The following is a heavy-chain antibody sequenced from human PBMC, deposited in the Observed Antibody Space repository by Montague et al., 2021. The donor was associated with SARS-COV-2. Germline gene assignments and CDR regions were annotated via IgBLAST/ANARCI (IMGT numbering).Heavy chain of an antibody. CDR3: ARAQNICFIANCVNYFDL. Sequence: SETLSLTCSVSGDSITTYYWSWIRQSPGRGLEWIGHIYYTGTTKYNPSLKGRVTISVDTSRRQFSLRLNSVTAADTAVYYCARAQNICFIANCVNYFDLWGLGALVGVSS. V-gene: IGHV4-59*01. D-gene: IGHD1-1*01. CDR2: IYYTGTT. CDR1: GDSITTYY. J-gene: IGHJ4*02.